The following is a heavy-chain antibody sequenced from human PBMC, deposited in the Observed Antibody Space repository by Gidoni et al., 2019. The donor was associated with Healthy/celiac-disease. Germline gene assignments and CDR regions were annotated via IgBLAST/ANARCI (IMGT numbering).Heavy chain of an antibody. CDR1: GGPISSSSYS. CDR3: ARSSSSWYGDYYYGMDV. J-gene: IGHJ6*02. Sequence: QLQLQVSAPGMVKHCETLSLTSTVSGGPISSSSYSWGWIRQPPGKGLEWIGSIYYSGSTYYNPSLMSRVIISVDTSNNNLSLKLSTVTAADTAVYYCARSSSSWYGDYYYGMDVWGQGTTVTVSS. CDR2: IYYSGST. V-gene: IGHV4-39*02. D-gene: IGHD6-13*01.